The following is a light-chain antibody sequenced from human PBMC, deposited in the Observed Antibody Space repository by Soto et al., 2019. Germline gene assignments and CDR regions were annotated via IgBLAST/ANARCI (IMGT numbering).Light chain of an antibody. V-gene: IGKV1-39*01. Sequence: DIQMTQSPSSLSASVGDRVTITCRASQTIATFLNWYQQKPGKAPKLLIYGASTLQSGVPSRFSGSGSGADFTLTISRLEPEDFAVYYCQQYGSSPITFGQGTRLEIK. CDR3: QQYGSSPIT. CDR2: GAS. J-gene: IGKJ5*01. CDR1: QTIATF.